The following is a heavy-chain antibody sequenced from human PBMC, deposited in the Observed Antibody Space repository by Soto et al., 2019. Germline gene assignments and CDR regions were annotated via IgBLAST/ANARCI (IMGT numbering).Heavy chain of an antibody. CDR2: ISYDGSNK. Sequence: GGSLRLSCAASGFTFSSYGMHWVRQAPGKGLEWVAVISYDGSNKYYADSVKGRFTISRDNSKNTLYLQMNSLRAEDTAVYYCAKVGAAAGIRAENYYYYGMDVWGQGTTVTVSS. D-gene: IGHD6-13*01. V-gene: IGHV3-30*18. CDR1: GFTFSSYG. CDR3: AKVGAAAGIRAENYYYYGMDV. J-gene: IGHJ6*02.